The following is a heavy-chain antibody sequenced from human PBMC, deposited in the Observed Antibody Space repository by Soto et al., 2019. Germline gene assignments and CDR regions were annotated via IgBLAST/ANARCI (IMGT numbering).Heavy chain of an antibody. J-gene: IGHJ6*02. CDR2: IYHSGST. Sequence: TSETLSLTCAVSGGSISSGGYSWSWIRQPPGKGLEWIGYIYHSGSTYYNPSLKSRVAISVDTSKNQFSLQLNSVTPEDTAVYYCARAQQAIYGMDVWGQGTTVTVSS. D-gene: IGHD6-13*01. V-gene: IGHV4-30-2*01. CDR3: ARAQQAIYGMDV. CDR1: GGSISSGGYS.